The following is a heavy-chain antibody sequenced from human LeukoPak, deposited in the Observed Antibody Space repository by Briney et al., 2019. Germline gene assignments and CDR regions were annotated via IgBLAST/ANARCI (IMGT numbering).Heavy chain of an antibody. D-gene: IGHD6-13*01. CDR3: ARGPSSSGFDY. J-gene: IGHJ4*02. CDR1: GFTFSDYY. V-gene: IGHV3-11*06. Sequence: GGSLRLSCAASGFTFSDYYMSWIRQAPGKGLEWVSYISSSSSYTNYADSVKGRFTISRDDAKNSLYLQMNSLGAEDTAVYYCARGPSSSGFDYWGQGTLVTVSS. CDR2: ISSSSSYT.